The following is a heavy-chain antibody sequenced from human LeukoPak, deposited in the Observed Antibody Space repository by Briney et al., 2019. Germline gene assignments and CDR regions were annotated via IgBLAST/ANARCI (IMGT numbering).Heavy chain of an antibody. D-gene: IGHD2-15*01. J-gene: IGHJ4*02. Sequence: PSETLSLTCSVSGDSISSSSYYWGWIRQPPGKGLEWIGIIYYSGSTYYNPSLKSRVTISVDTSKNQFSLKLNSVTAADTAVYYCARLRSGGIDYWGQGTLVTVSS. CDR1: GDSISSSSYY. V-gene: IGHV4-39*01. CDR2: IYYSGST. CDR3: ARLRSGGIDY.